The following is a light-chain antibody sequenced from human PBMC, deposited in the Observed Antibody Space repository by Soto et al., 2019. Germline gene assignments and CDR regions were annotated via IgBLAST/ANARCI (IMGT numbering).Light chain of an antibody. Sequence: EIEMTQSPATLPVSLGDRATLPCRASQSVKSSYSGWYQHKPGQATRLLIYGSSSGATGLPERFGGSGSGTDFTLIISRLEPEDFAVYYCQQYGSSITFGQGTRLDIK. V-gene: IGKV3-20*01. CDR2: GSS. CDR1: QSVKSSY. J-gene: IGKJ5*01. CDR3: QQYGSSIT.